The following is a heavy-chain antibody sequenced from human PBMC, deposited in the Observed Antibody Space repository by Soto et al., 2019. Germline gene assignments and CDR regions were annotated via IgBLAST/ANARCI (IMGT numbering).Heavy chain of an antibody. D-gene: IGHD3-10*01. CDR2: IWYDGSNK. CDR3: ARDQGPWGSGYYGMDV. Sequence: GGSLRLSCAASGFTFSSYGMHWVRQAPGKGLEWVAVIWYDGSNKYYADSVKGRFTISRDNSKNTLYLQMNSLRAEDTAVYYCARDQGPWGSGYYGMDVWGQGTTVTVSS. V-gene: IGHV3-33*01. J-gene: IGHJ6*02. CDR1: GFTFSSYG.